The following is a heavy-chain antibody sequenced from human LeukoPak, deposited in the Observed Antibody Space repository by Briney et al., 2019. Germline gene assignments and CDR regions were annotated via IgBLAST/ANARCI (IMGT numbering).Heavy chain of an antibody. J-gene: IGHJ4*02. CDR1: GFTFGSHA. V-gene: IGHV3-23*01. Sequence: PGGSLRLSCEASGFTFGSHAMYWVRQAPGKGLERVAGIFGSGGSPHYADSVKGRFTISRDNSRNTVYLQINSLRDDDTAVYYCGKTTVGYSSGQKPAWPVDFWGQGTLVTVSS. CDR3: GKTTVGYSSGQKPAWPVDF. CDR2: IFGSGGSP. D-gene: IGHD5-18*01.